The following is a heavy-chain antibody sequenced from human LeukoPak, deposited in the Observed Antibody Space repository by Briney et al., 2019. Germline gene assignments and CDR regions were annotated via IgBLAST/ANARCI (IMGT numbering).Heavy chain of an antibody. J-gene: IGHJ3*02. Sequence: SETLSLTCTISGGSISSYDWSWIRQPRGKGLEWIGYIYYSGSTNYNPSLKSRVTISVHTSKTQFSLKLSSVPDADTAVYYCASYCTDCYSAAFDIWGQGTMVTVSS. CDR2: IYYSGST. CDR3: ASYCTDCYSAAFDI. CDR1: GGSISSYD. D-gene: IGHD2-21*02. V-gene: IGHV4-59*01.